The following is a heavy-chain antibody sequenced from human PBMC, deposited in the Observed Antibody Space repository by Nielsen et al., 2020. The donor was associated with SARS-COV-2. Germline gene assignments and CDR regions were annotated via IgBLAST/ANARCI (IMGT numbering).Heavy chain of an antibody. J-gene: IGHJ6*03. CDR2: ISYDGSIK. CDR3: AKEGIVVVPAAIDYYYYYYMDV. D-gene: IGHD2-2*01. CDR1: GFTFSSYG. Sequence: GESLKISCAASGFTFSSYGMHWVRQAPGTGLEWVAVISYDGSIKYYADSVKGRFTISRDNSKNTLYLQMNSLRAEDTAVYYCAKEGIVVVPAAIDYYYYYYMDVWGKGTTVTVSS. V-gene: IGHV3-30*18.